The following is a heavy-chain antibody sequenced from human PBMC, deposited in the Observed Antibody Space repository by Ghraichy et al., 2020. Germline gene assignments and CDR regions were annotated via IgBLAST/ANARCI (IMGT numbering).Heavy chain of an antibody. CDR1: GFTFSSYS. J-gene: IGHJ4*02. V-gene: IGHV3-48*02. CDR2: ISSSSGTI. CDR3: ARETGNSWPIDY. Sequence: GGSLRLSCAASGFTFSSYSMTWVRQAPGKGLEWVSYISSSSGTIYYADSVKGRFTISRDNAKNSVYLQMNSLRDEDTAVYYCARETGNSWPIDYWWQGTLVTVSP. D-gene: IGHD2-2*01.